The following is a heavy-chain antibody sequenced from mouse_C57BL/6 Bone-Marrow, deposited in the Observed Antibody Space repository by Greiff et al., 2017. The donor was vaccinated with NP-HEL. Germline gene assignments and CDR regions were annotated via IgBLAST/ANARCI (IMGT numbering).Heavy chain of an antibody. D-gene: IGHD1-1*01. CDR3: ARGGGYYGSSPYFDY. Sequence: EVQGVESGGGLVQPGGSLKLSCAASGFTFSDYYMYWVRQTPEKRLEWVAYISNGGGSTYYPDTVKGRFTISRDNAKNTLYLQMSRLKSEDTAMYYCARGGGYYGSSPYFDYWGQGTTLTVSS. CDR1: GFTFSDYY. CDR2: ISNGGGST. J-gene: IGHJ2*01. V-gene: IGHV5-12*01.